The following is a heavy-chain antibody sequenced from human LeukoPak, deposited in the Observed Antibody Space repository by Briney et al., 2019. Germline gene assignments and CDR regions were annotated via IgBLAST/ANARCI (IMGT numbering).Heavy chain of an antibody. CDR1: GGTFSSYA. J-gene: IGHJ4*02. CDR3: ARGKQGITGTTSPFDY. V-gene: IGHV1-69*05. D-gene: IGHD1-20*01. Sequence: SVKVSCKASGGTFSSYAISWVRQAPGRGLEWMGGIIPIFGTANYAQKFQGRVTITTDESTSTAYMELSSLRSEDTAVYYCARGKQGITGTTSPFDYWGQGTLVTVSS. CDR2: IIPIFGTA.